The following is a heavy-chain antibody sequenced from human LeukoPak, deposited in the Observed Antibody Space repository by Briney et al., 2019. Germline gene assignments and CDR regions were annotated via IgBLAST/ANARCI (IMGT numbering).Heavy chain of an antibody. CDR3: ARAVSGSLYGDFDF. D-gene: IGHD1-26*01. CDR2: INSHNGDT. J-gene: IGHJ4*02. CDR1: GYTFTGYY. V-gene: IGHV1-18*04. Sequence: ASVKVSCKASGYTFTGYYMHWVRQAPGQGLEWMGWINSHNGDTKYAERLQGRVFMTTDTSTSTSYMELRSLRSDDTAVYYCARAVSGSLYGDFDFWGQGTLVTVSS.